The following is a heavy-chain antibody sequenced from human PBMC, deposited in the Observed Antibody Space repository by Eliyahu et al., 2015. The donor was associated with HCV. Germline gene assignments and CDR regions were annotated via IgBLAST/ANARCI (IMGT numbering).Heavy chain of an antibody. J-gene: IGHJ3*02. CDR2: ISGSGHNK. D-gene: IGHD1-7*01. CDR1: DFNFGSYA. V-gene: IGHV3-23*01. CDR3: AKPENWNYGALEI. Sequence: EAQLLESGGGSVQRGGSLRLSCAASDFNFGSYAMTWVRQAPGRGLEWVSTISGSGHNKFYADSVKGRFSISRDNSNNMVYLHLNNVGPEDTAIYYCAKPENWNYGALEIWGQGTTVTVSS.